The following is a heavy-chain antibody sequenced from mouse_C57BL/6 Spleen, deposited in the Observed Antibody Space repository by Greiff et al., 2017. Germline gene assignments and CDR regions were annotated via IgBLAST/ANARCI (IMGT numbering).Heavy chain of an antibody. Sequence: VQLQQPGAELVKPGASVKLSCKASGYTFTSYWMHWVKQRPGQGLEWIGMIHPNSGSTNYNEKFKSKATLTVDKSSSTAYMQLSSLTSEDSAVYYCARRYYGYDDYSAMCYRGQGASVTVSS. J-gene: IGHJ4*01. V-gene: IGHV1-64*01. D-gene: IGHD2-2*01. CDR2: IHPNSGST. CDR3: ARRYYGYDDYSAMCY. CDR1: GYTFTSYW.